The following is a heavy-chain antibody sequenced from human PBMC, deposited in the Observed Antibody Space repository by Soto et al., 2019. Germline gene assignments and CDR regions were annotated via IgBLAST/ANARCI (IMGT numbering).Heavy chain of an antibody. CDR2: INHSGSS. CDR3: ARKYSSGWYHFDY. CDR1: GGSFSGYY. D-gene: IGHD6-19*01. V-gene: IGHV4-34*01. J-gene: IGHJ4*02. Sequence: QVQLQQWGAGLLKPSGTLSLTCAVYGGSFSGYYWSWIRQPPGKGLEWIGEINHSGSSNYNPSLKSRVTISVDTSKNQFSLKLSSVTAADTAVYYCARKYSSGWYHFDYWGQGTLVTVSS.